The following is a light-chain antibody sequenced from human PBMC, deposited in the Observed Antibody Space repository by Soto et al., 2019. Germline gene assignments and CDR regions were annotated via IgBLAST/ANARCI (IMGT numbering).Light chain of an antibody. J-gene: IGLJ2*01. CDR3: QSYDTSLSVV. Sequence: QLVLTQPPSVSGAPGQRVTISCTGSSSNIGAGYDVHWYQQLPGTAPKLLIYANSNRPSGVPDRFSGSKSGTSASLAITGLQDEDEADYYCQSYDTSLSVVFGGGTKLTVL. CDR2: ANS. V-gene: IGLV1-40*01. CDR1: SSNIGAGYD.